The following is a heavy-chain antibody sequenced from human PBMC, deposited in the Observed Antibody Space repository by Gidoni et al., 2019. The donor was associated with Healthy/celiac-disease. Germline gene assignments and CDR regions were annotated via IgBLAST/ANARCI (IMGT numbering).Heavy chain of an antibody. CDR1: GFTFSSYS. V-gene: IGHV3-21*01. D-gene: IGHD1-26*01. J-gene: IGHJ1*01. Sequence: EVQLVESGGGLVKPGGSLRLSCAASGFTFSSYSMNWVRQAPGKGLEWVSSISSSSSYIYYADSVKGRFTISRDNAKNSLYLQMNSLRAEDTAVYYCARGGDSGSYVGYFQHWGQGTLVTVSS. CDR2: ISSSSSYI. CDR3: ARGGDSGSYVGYFQH.